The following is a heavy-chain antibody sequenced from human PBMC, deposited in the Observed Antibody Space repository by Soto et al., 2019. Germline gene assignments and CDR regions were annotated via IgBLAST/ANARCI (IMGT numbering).Heavy chain of an antibody. CDR2: IYPGDSDI. CDR3: ARQGDWNSNWFDP. Sequence: GESLKISCKVSGYSFTSYGIGWVRQMPGKGLEWMGIIYPGDSDIRYSPPFQGQVTITADKAITTAYLQWSSLKASDTAIYYCARQGDWNSNWFDPWGQGTLVTVSS. D-gene: IGHD1-7*01. J-gene: IGHJ5*02. CDR1: GYSFTSYG. V-gene: IGHV5-51*01.